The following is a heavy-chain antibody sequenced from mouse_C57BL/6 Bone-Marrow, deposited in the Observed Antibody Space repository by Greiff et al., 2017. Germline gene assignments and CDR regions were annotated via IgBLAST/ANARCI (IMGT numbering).Heavy chain of an antibody. V-gene: IGHV1-64*01. D-gene: IGHD2-2*01. J-gene: IGHJ3*01. CDR3: AREGKCYGYGCFAY. CDR2: IHPNSGST. CDR1: GYTFTSYW. Sequence: QVQLQQPGAELVKPGASVKLSCKASGYTFTSYWMHWVKQRPGQGLEWIGMIHPNSGSTNYNEKFKSKATLTVDKSSSTAYMQLSSLTSEDSAVYYCAREGKCYGYGCFAYWGQGTLVTVSA.